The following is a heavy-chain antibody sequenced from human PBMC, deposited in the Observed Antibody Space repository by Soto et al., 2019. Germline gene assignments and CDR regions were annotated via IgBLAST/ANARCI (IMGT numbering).Heavy chain of an antibody. CDR1: GFTFSSYG. Sequence: GSLRLSCXASGFTFSSYGTHWVRQAPGKGLEWVAVISYDGSNKYYADSVKGRFTISRDNSKNTLYLQMNSLRAEDTAVYYCAKESNTYYYILTGYYLGYWGQGTLVTVSS. CDR3: AKESNTYYYILTGYYLGY. CDR2: ISYDGSNK. V-gene: IGHV3-30*18. D-gene: IGHD3-9*01. J-gene: IGHJ4*02.